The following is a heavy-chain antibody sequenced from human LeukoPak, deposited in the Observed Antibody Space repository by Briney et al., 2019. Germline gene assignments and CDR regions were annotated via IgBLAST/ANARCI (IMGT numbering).Heavy chain of an antibody. CDR2: INHSGST. J-gene: IGHJ4*02. D-gene: IGHD1-26*01. CDR1: GGSLSGYY. CDR3: ARREDSGSYYFDY. Sequence: SETLSLTCAVYGGSLSGYYWSWIRQPPGKGLEWIGEINHSGSTNYNPSLKSRVTISVDTSKNQFSLKLSSVTAADTTVYYCARREDSGSYYFDYWGQGTLVTVSS. V-gene: IGHV4-34*01.